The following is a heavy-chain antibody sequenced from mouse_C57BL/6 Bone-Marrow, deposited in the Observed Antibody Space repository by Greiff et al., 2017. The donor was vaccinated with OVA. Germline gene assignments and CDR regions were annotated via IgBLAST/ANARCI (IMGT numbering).Heavy chain of an antibody. CDR3: ARWDDYPAWFAY. Sequence: QVQLQQSGAELVRPGTSVKVSCKASGYAFTNYLIEWVKQRPGQGLEWIGVINPGSGGTNYNEKFKGKATLTADKSSSTAYMQLSSLTSEDSAVYFWARWDDYPAWFAYWGQGTLVTVSA. CDR1: GYAFTNYL. J-gene: IGHJ3*01. V-gene: IGHV1-54*01. CDR2: INPGSGGT. D-gene: IGHD2-4*01.